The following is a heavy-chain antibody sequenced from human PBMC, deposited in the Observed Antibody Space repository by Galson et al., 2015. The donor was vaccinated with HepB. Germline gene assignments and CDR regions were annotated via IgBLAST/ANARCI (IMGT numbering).Heavy chain of an antibody. CDR1: GFTFSSSW. J-gene: IGHJ6*02. D-gene: IGHD3-10*01. CDR3: VRGRNVPDYYGSGSYYRYYYYGMDV. Sequence: SLRLSCAASGFTFSSSWMHWVCQTPEKGLEWVADIKCDGSEKYYVDSVKGRLTISRDNAKNSLYLQVNSLRAEDMTVYYCVRGRNVPDYYGSGSYYRYYYYGMDVWGQGTTVTVSS. CDR2: IKCDGSEK. V-gene: IGHV3-52*01.